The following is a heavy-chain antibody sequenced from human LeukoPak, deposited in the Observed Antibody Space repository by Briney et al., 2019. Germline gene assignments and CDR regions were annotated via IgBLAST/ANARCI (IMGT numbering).Heavy chain of an antibody. CDR2: ISYDGSNK. D-gene: IGHD3-22*01. J-gene: IGHJ6*01. CDR1: GFTFSSYG. V-gene: IGHV3-30*03. Sequence: PGGSLRLSCAASGFTFSSYGMHWVRQAPGKGLEWVAVISYDGSNKYYADSVKGRFTISRDNSKNTLYLQMNSLRAEDTAVYYCATYYYDSSGYYGLYYCYG. CDR3: ATYYYDSSGYYGLYYCYG.